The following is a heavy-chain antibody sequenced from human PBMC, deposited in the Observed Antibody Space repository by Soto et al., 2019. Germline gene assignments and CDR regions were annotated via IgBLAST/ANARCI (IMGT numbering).Heavy chain of an antibody. CDR1: GFTFSSYS. J-gene: IGHJ4*02. CDR3: ASTRLLSLFDY. Sequence: GGSLRLSCAASGFTFSSYSMNWVRQAPGKGLEWVSSISSSSSYIYYADSVKGRFTISRDNAKNSLYLQMNSLRAEDTAVYYCASTRLLSLFDYWGQGTLVTVSS. CDR2: ISSSSSYI. V-gene: IGHV3-21*01. D-gene: IGHD3-10*01.